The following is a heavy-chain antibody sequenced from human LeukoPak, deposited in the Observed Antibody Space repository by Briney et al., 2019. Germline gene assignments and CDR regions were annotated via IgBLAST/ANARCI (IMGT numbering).Heavy chain of an antibody. Sequence: SETLSLTCTVSGGSISSGSYYWSWIRQPAGKGLEWIGSMYHSGGTYYNPSLKSRVTTSVDTSKNQFSLKLSSVTAADTAVYYCARLSLTYYYDSSGYPNDYWGQGTLVTVSS. V-gene: IGHV4-39*01. CDR3: ARLSLTYYYDSSGYPNDY. J-gene: IGHJ4*02. D-gene: IGHD3-22*01. CDR2: MYHSGGT. CDR1: GGSISSGSYY.